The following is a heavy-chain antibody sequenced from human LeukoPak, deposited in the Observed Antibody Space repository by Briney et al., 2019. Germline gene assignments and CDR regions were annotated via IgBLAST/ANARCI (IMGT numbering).Heavy chain of an antibody. CDR3: ASHILLCPH. J-gene: IGHJ4*02. D-gene: IGHD3-10*01. CDR2: ISSSSTYI. V-gene: IGHV3-21*01. CDR1: GFSFSSYN. Sequence: GGSLRLSCAASGFSFSSYNMNWVCQASGKGLEWVSSISSSSTYIYYADSVKGRFTISRDNAKNSLYLQMNRLRAEDTAVYYCASHILLCPHWGQGTLVTVSS.